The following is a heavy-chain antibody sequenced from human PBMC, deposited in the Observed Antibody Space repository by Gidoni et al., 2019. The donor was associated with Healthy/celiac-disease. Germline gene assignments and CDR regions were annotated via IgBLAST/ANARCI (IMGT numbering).Heavy chain of an antibody. Sequence: QVQLQQWGAGLLKPSETLSLTCAVYGGSFSGYYWSWIRQPPGKGLEWIGEINHSGSTNYNPSLKSRVTISVDTSKNQFSLKLSSVTAADTAVYYCALRMGEMATIGENAFDYWGQGTLVTVSS. D-gene: IGHD5-12*01. J-gene: IGHJ4*02. CDR3: ALRMGEMATIGENAFDY. CDR1: GGSFSGYY. V-gene: IGHV4-34*01. CDR2: INHSGST.